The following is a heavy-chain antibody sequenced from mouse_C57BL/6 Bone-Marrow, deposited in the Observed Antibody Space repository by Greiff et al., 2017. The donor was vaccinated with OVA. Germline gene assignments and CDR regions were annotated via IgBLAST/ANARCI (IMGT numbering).Heavy chain of an antibody. CDR3: ARLWPGFAY. CDR1: GYAFSSSW. J-gene: IGHJ3*01. CDR2: IYPGDGDT. V-gene: IGHV1-82*01. D-gene: IGHD1-1*02. Sequence: QVQLKQSGPELVKPGASVKISCKASGYAFSSSWMNWVKQRPGKGLEWIGRIYPGDGDTNYNGKFKGKATLTADKSSSTAYMQLSSLTSEDSAVYFCARLWPGFAYWGQGTLVTVSA.